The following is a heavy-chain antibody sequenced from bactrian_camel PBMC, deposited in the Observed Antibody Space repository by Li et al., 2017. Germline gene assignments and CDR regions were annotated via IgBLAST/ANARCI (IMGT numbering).Heavy chain of an antibody. V-gene: IGHV3S53*01. CDR1: GYTANTYFSIHC. CDR3: AADEVVTIGTMQYCAGDDYNY. D-gene: IGHD4*01. CDR2: DANDGTT. J-gene: IGHJ4*01. Sequence: HVQLVESGGGTVQAGGSLRLSCTASGYTANTYFSIHCMGWFRQAPGKEREGVAADANDGTTRYATSVKGRFTLSRDNAKNTMYLIMNSLKPEDTAMYYCAADEVVTIGTMQYCAGDDYNYWGQGTQVTVS.